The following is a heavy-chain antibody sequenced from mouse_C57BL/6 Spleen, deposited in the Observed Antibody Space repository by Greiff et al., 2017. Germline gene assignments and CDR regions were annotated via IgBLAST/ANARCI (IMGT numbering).Heavy chain of an antibody. V-gene: IGHV14-4*01. CDR3: TRTGTFFDY. CDR1: GFNIKDDY. J-gene: IGHJ2*01. D-gene: IGHD4-1*01. Sequence: ESGAELVRPGASVKLSCTASGFNIKDDYMHWVKQRPEQGLEWIGWIDPENGDTEYASKFQGKATITADTSSNTAYLQLSSLTSEDTAVYYCTRTGTFFDYWGQGTTLTVSS. CDR2: IDPENGDT.